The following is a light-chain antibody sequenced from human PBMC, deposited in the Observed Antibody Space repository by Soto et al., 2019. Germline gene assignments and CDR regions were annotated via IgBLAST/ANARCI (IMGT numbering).Light chain of an antibody. J-gene: IGKJ4*01. CDR1: QSVSRH. CDR2: DAS. V-gene: IGKV3-11*01. Sequence: EVVLTRSPATLSLSPGERATLSCRASQSVSRHLAWYQQKPGQAPRLLILDASDRATGIPARFSGSGSGTNFTLTISSLEPEDFAVYYCQQRNNWPPVTFGGGTKVDIK. CDR3: QQRNNWPPVT.